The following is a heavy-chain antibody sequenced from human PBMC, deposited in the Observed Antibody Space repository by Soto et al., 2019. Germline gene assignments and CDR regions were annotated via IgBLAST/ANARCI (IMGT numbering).Heavy chain of an antibody. CDR1: GYTFTGYY. J-gene: IGHJ6*02. V-gene: IGHV1-2*04. CDR3: ARDYYGSWSYADFHPLPLRYYYYATHF. D-gene: IGHD3-10*01. CDR2: INPNSGGT. Sequence: ASVKVSCKASGYTFTGYYMHWVRQAPGQGLEWMGWINPNSGGTNYAQKFQGWVTMTRDTSISTAYMELSRLRSDDTAVYYCARDYYGSWSYADFHPLPLRYYYYATHFSGQATTGTVFS.